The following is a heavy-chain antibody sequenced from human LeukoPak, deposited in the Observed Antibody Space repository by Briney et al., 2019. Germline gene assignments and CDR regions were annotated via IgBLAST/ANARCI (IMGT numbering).Heavy chain of an antibody. J-gene: IGHJ4*02. CDR3: AKDRSGSYSSFDY. CDR1: GGSISSYC. D-gene: IGHD1-26*01. CDR2: IYYSGST. Sequence: QPSETLSLTCTVSGGSISSYCWSWIRQPPGKGLEWIGYIYYSGSTNYNPSLKSRVTISVDTSKNQFSLKLSSVTAADTAVYYCAKDRSGSYSSFDYWGQGTLVTVSS. V-gene: IGHV4-59*01.